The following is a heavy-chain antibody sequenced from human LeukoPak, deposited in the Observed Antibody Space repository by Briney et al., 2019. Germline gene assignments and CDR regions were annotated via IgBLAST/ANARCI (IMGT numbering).Heavy chain of an antibody. Sequence: SETLSLTCTVSGGSISSYYWSWIRQPPGKGLEWIGYIYYSGSTNYNPSLKSRVTISVDTSKNQFSLKLSSVTAADTAVYYCASIEDGYNFGYWGQGTLVTVSS. J-gene: IGHJ4*02. CDR3: ASIEDGYNFGY. CDR1: GGSISSYY. D-gene: IGHD5-24*01. V-gene: IGHV4-59*08. CDR2: IYYSGST.